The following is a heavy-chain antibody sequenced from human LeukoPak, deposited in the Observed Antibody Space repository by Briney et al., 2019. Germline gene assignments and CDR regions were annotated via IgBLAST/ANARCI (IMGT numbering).Heavy chain of an antibody. V-gene: IGHV3-23*01. D-gene: IGHD4-11*01. CDR3: AKDPLRSNLVPDQKAWVGLFDY. CDR1: GFTFSSYA. CDR2: ISGSGGST. Sequence: GGSLRLSCAASGFTFSSYAMSWVRQAPGKGPEWVSAISGSGGSTYYADSVKGRFTISRDNSKNTLYLQMNSLRAEDTAVYYCAKDPLRSNLVPDQKAWVGLFDYWGQGTLVTVSS. J-gene: IGHJ4*02.